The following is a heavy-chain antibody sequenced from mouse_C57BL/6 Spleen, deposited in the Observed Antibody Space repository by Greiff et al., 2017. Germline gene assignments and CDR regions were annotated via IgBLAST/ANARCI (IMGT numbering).Heavy chain of an antibody. D-gene: IGHD1-1*01. CDR3: ARKNYYGSSPYYFDY. CDR1: GYTFTDYN. V-gene: IGHV1-18*01. CDR2: INPNNGGT. Sequence: LQQSGPELVKPGASVKIPCKASGYTFTDYNMDWVKQSHGKSLEWIGDINPNNGGTIYNQKFKGKATLTVDKSSSTAYMELRSLTSEDTAVYYCARKNYYGSSPYYFDYWGQGTTLTVSS. J-gene: IGHJ2*01.